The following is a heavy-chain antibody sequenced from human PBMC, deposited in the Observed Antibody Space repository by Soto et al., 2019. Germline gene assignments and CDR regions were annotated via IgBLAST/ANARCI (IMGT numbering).Heavy chain of an antibody. CDR1: GGSFSGYY. Sequence: QVQLQQWGAGLLKPSETLSLTCAVYGGSFSGYYWSWIRQPPGKGLEWIGEINHSGSTNYNPSLKSRVTKSVDTSKNQFSLKLSSVTAADTAVYYCARDADIVVVVAARKGAFDYWGQGTLVTVSS. CDR3: ARDADIVVVVAARKGAFDY. CDR2: INHSGST. D-gene: IGHD2-15*01. V-gene: IGHV4-34*01. J-gene: IGHJ4*02.